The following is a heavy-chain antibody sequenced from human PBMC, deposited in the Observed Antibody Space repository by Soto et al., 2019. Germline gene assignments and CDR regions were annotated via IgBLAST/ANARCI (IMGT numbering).Heavy chain of an antibody. Sequence: GGSLRLSCAASGFTFSSYGMHWVRQAPGKGLEWVAVIWYDGSNKYYADSVKGRFTISRDNSKNTLYLQMNSLRAEDTAVYYCARGLPPTRWFGELFDYFDYWGQGTLVTVSS. D-gene: IGHD3-10*01. J-gene: IGHJ4*02. V-gene: IGHV3-33*01. CDR1: GFTFSSYG. CDR2: IWYDGSNK. CDR3: ARGLPPTRWFGELFDYFDY.